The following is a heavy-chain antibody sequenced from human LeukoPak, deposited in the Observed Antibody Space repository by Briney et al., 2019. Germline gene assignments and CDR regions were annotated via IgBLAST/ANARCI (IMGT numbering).Heavy chain of an antibody. J-gene: IGHJ4*02. CDR3: ARDLDIEMATMTGGGFDY. Sequence: SVKVSCKASGGTFSSYAISWVRPAPGQGLEWMGRIIPILGIANYAQKFQGRVTIAADKSTSTTYMELSSLRSEDTAVYYCARDLDIEMATMTGGGFDYWGQGTLVTVSS. CDR1: GGTFSSYA. CDR2: IIPILGIA. V-gene: IGHV1-69*04. D-gene: IGHD5-24*01.